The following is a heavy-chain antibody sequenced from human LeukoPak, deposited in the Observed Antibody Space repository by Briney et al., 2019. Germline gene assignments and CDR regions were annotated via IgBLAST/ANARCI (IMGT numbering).Heavy chain of an antibody. Sequence: ASVKVSCKASGYTFTSYGISWVRQAPGQGLEWMGWISAYNGNTNYAQKLQGRVTMTTDTSTGTAYMELRSLRTDDTAVYYCATGTGLWSSLDYWGQGTLVTVSS. V-gene: IGHV1-18*01. CDR1: GYTFTSYG. CDR2: ISAYNGNT. CDR3: ATGTGLWSSLDY. D-gene: IGHD3-10*01. J-gene: IGHJ4*02.